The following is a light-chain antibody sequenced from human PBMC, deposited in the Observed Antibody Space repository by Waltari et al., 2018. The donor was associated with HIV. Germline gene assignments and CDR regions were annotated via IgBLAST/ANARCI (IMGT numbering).Light chain of an antibody. CDR2: GGS. V-gene: IGKV3-20*01. J-gene: IGKJ3*01. CDR1: DSVSRTY. Sequence: EILLTQSPGTLSLSPGERAILSCRASDSVSRTYLAWYQHKPGQAPRLLISGGSNRATGIPDRFRGSGSGTDFTLTISRLEPEDFAVYYCQQYGGSPIFTFGPGTKVEIK. CDR3: QQYGGSPIFT.